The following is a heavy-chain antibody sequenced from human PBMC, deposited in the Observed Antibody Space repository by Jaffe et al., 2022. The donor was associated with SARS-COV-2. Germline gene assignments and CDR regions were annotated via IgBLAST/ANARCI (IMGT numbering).Heavy chain of an antibody. CDR3: ARRSAAAGYDY. CDR1: GYTFTNYG. J-gene: IGHJ4*02. CDR2: IITNTGNT. D-gene: IGHD6-13*01. V-gene: IGHV1-18*01. Sequence: QVHLVQSGAEVKNPGASVKVSCKASGYTFTNYGISWVRQAPGQGLEWMGWIITNTGNTNYAQKLQGRVTMTTDTSTNTAYMDLRSLRSDDTAVYYCARRSAAAGYDYWGQGTLVTVSS.